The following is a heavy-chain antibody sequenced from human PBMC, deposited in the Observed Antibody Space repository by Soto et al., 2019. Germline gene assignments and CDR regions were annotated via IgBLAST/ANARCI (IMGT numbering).Heavy chain of an antibody. CDR2: INVYNGNT. V-gene: IGHV1-18*01. J-gene: IGHJ4*02. CDR3: ARDTSRGEYDY. CDR1: GYTFTSYG. D-gene: IGHD3-10*01. Sequence: VQLVQSGAEVKKPGASVKVSCKASGYTFTSYGISWVRQAPGQGLEWMGWINVYNGNTNYAQKLQGRVTMTTDTSTSTAYLDLRSLRSDDTSLYFCARDTSRGEYDYWGQGTLVTGSS.